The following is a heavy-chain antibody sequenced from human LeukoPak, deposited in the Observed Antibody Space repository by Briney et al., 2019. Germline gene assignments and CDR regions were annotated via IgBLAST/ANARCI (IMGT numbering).Heavy chain of an antibody. V-gene: IGHV3-21*01. Sequence: GGSLRLSCAASGFTFSNYTMNWVRQAPGKGLEWVSSISSSRSYIFYADSVKGRFTVSRDNAKNSLYLQMNSLRPEDTAVYYCTKAQDCSGISCYNRGVSSYWGQGTQVTVSS. J-gene: IGHJ4*02. CDR1: GFTFSNYT. CDR3: TKAQDCSGISCYNRGVSSY. D-gene: IGHD2-2*01. CDR2: ISSSRSYI.